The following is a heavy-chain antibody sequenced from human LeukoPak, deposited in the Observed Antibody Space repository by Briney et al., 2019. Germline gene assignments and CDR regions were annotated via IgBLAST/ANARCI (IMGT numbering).Heavy chain of an antibody. Sequence: ASVKVSCKASGYTFTSYDINWVRQATGQGLEWMGWMNPNSGNTGYAQKFQGRVTMTRNTSISTAYMELSSLRSEDTAVYYCARGLGYYGSGSYYKDNWFDPWGQGTLVTVSS. V-gene: IGHV1-8*01. CDR3: ARGLGYYGSGSYYKDNWFDP. CDR2: MNPNSGNT. D-gene: IGHD3-10*01. J-gene: IGHJ5*02. CDR1: GYTFTSYD.